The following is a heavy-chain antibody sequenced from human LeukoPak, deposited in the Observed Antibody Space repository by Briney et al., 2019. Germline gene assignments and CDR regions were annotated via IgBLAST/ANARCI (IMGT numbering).Heavy chain of an antibody. D-gene: IGHD3-10*01. CDR1: GFTFSSYE. V-gene: IGHV3-48*03. J-gene: IGHJ3*02. CDR2: ISSSGSTI. Sequence: GGSLRLSCAASGFTFSSYEMNWVRQAPGKGLEWVSYISSSGSTIYYADSVEGRFTISRDNAEKSLYLQMNSLRAEDTAVYYCAKEGSMKALDIWGQGTMVTVSS. CDR3: AKEGSMKALDI.